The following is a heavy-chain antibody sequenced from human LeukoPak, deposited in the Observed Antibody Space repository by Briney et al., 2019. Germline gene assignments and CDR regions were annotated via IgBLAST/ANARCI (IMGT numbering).Heavy chain of an antibody. V-gene: IGHV1-69*05. CDR3: ARGPLHVALSSGYLKWLDP. J-gene: IGHJ5*02. D-gene: IGHD3-22*01. Sequence: ASVKVSCKASGGSFRSSTFAWVRQAPGRGLEWMGGIIPIFGTANYALDFQGRATITTDESTSTVYMELSSLIPEDTAMYYCARGPLHVALSSGYLKWLDPWGQGSLVTVSS. CDR2: IIPIFGTA. CDR1: GGSFRSST.